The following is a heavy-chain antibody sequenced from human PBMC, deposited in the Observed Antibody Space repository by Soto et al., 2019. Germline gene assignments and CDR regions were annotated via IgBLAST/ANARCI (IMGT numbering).Heavy chain of an antibody. CDR3: VKDYDSSGYYPDY. J-gene: IGHJ4*02. CDR1: GFTFDEYA. Sequence: GGSMRLSCAASGFTFDEYAMNWVRQAPGKGLEWVSGISWNSGSIGYADSAKGRFTISRDNAKNSLYLQMNSLRAEDTALYYCVKDYDSSGYYPDYWGQGTLVTVSS. CDR2: ISWNSGSI. V-gene: IGHV3-9*01. D-gene: IGHD3-22*01.